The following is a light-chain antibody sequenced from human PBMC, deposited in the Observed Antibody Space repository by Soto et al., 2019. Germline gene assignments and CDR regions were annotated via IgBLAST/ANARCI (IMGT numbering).Light chain of an antibody. CDR1: QSVRSN. CDR2: DAS. CDR3: QQYGSSPLIS. V-gene: IGKV3D-15*02. Sequence: EKVMTQSPATLSVSPGERVTLSCRASQSVRSNLAWYQQKPGQAPRLLIYDASTRATDIPVRFSGSGSGTEFTLTISSLQSEDSAVYYCQQYGSSPLISFGQGTRLEIK. J-gene: IGKJ5*01.